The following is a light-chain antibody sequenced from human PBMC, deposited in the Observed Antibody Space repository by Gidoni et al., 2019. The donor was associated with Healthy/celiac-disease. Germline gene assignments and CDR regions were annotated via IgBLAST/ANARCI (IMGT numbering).Light chain of an antibody. CDR1: SSNIGSNT. Sequence: QSVLTQPPSASGTPGQRVTIPCSGSSSNIGSNTVNWYQQLPGTAPKLLIYSNNQRPSGVPDRCSGSKSGTSASLAISGLQSEDEADYYCAAWDDSLNGPGVVFGGGTKLTVL. CDR3: AAWDDSLNGPGVV. V-gene: IGLV1-44*01. CDR2: SNN. J-gene: IGLJ2*01.